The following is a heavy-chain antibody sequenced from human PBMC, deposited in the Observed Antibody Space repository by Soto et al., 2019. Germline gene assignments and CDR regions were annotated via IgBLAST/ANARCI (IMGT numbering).Heavy chain of an antibody. CDR3: AKALASSGYYYYGMDV. Sequence: EVQLLESGGGLVQPGGSLRLSCAASGFTFSSYAMSWVRQAPGKGLEWVSAISGSGGSTYYADSVKGRFTISRDNSKNTLYLQMNSLRAEDTAVYYCAKALASSGYYYYGMDVWGQGTTVTVSS. J-gene: IGHJ6*02. D-gene: IGHD3-22*01. CDR1: GFTFSSYA. CDR2: ISGSGGST. V-gene: IGHV3-23*01.